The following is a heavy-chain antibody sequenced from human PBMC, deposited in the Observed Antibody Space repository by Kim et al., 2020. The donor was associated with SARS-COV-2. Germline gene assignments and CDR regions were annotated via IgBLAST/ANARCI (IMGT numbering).Heavy chain of an antibody. D-gene: IGHD2-2*01. Sequence: GGSLRLSCAASGFTFDDYAMHWVRQAPGKGLEWVSGISWNSGSIGYADSVKGRFTISRDNAKNSLYLQMNSLRAEDTALYYCAKGSSSSWFRNWFDPWGQGTLVTVSS. CDR2: ISWNSGSI. CDR1: GFTFDDYA. CDR3: AKGSSSSWFRNWFDP. V-gene: IGHV3-9*01. J-gene: IGHJ5*02.